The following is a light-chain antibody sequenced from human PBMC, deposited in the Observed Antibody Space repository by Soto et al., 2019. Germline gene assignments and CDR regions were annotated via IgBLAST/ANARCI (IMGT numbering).Light chain of an antibody. CDR3: CSYVGARTYV. V-gene: IGLV2-23*01. J-gene: IGLJ1*01. CDR1: VSDVGNFGP. Sequence: ALTQPASVSGSPGQSITISCTGSVSDVGNFGPVSWYQQHPGQVPKLIIYEGNRRPSGVSSRFSGSKSGNTASLTISGLQAEDEADYYCCSYVGARTYVFGTGTKSPS. CDR2: EGN.